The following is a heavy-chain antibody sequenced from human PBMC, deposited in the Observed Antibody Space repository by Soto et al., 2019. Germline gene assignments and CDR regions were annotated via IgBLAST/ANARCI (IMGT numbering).Heavy chain of an antibody. V-gene: IGHV6-1*01. J-gene: IGHJ6*02. CDR3: ARGCSYGYLRYYYYYGMDV. CDR1: GDSVSSNSAA. CDR2: TYYRSKWYN. Sequence: SQTLSLTCAISGDSVSSNSAAWNWIRQSPSRGLEWLGRTYYRSKWYNDYAVSVKSRITINPDTSKNQFSLQLNSVTPEDTAVYYCARGCSYGYLRYYYYYGMDVWGQGTTVTVSS. D-gene: IGHD5-18*01.